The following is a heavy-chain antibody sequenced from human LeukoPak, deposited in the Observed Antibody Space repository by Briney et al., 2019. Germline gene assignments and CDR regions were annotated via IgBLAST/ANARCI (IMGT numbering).Heavy chain of an antibody. CDR3: AKDAGRGYSGYDSAYYYYYGMDV. CDR2: ISYDGSNK. D-gene: IGHD5-12*01. J-gene: IGHJ6*02. CDR1: GFTFSSYG. V-gene: IGHV3-30*18. Sequence: GGSLRLSCAASGFTFSSYGMHWVRQAPGKGLEWVAVISYDGSNKYYADSVKGRFTNSRDNSKNTLYLQMNSLRAEDTAVYYSAKDAGRGYSGYDSAYYYYYGMDVWGQGTTVTVSS.